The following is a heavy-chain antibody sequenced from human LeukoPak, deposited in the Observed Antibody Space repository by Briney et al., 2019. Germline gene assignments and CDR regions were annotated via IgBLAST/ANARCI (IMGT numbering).Heavy chain of an antibody. D-gene: IGHD5-24*01. V-gene: IGHV3-30*02. CDR2: IRYDGSNK. CDR1: GFTFSSYA. Sequence: GGSLRLSCAASGFTFSSYAMSWVRQAPGKGLEWVAFIRYDGSNKYYADSVKSRFTISRDNSKNTLYLQMNSLRAEDTAVYYCAKVGEMATTSPVIYYFDYWGQGTLVTASS. J-gene: IGHJ4*02. CDR3: AKVGEMATTSPVIYYFDY.